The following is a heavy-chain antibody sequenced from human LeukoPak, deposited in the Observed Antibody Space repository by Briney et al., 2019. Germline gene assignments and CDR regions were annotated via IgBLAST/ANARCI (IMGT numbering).Heavy chain of an antibody. CDR2: IYHSGST. CDR3: ARDPYYYDTSGYLFDY. D-gene: IGHD3-22*01. V-gene: IGHV4-38-2*02. CDR1: GYSISSGYY. J-gene: IGHJ4*02. Sequence: SETLSLTCTVSGYSISSGYYWGWIRPPPGKGLEWIGSIYHSGSTYYNPSLKSRVTISVDTSKNQFSLKLTSVTAADTAVYYCARDPYYYDTSGYLFDYWGQGALVIVSS.